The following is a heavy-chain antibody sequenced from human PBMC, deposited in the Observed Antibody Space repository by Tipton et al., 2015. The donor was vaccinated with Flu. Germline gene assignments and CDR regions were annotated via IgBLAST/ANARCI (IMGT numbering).Heavy chain of an antibody. D-gene: IGHD1-1*01. CDR1: GFTFSSYG. J-gene: IGHJ3*02. CDR3: ARDPGTGMGKNAFDI. Sequence: SLRLSCAASGFTFSSYGMHWVRQAPGKGLEWVAVIWYDGSNKYYADSVKGRFTISRDNSKNTLYLQMNSLRAEDTAVYYCARDPGTGMGKNAFDIWGQGTMVTVSS. CDR2: IWYDGSNK. V-gene: IGHV3-33*08.